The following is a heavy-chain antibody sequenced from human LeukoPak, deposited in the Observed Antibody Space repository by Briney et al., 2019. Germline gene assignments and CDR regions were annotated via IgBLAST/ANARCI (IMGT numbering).Heavy chain of an antibody. D-gene: IGHD3-10*01. CDR3: ARELGEIDAFDI. V-gene: IGHV1-46*01. Sequence: ASVKVSCKASGYTFTSYYLHWVRQAPGQGLEWMGIINPSGGSTSYAQKIQGRVTMTRDMSTSTVYMELSSLRSEDTAVYYCARELGEIDAFDIWGQGTMVTVSS. CDR2: INPSGGST. CDR1: GYTFTSYY. J-gene: IGHJ3*02.